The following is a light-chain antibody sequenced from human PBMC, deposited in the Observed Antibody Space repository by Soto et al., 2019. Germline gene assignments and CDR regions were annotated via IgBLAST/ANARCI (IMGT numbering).Light chain of an antibody. J-gene: IGKJ2*01. CDR3: QHYETSPPSYT. V-gene: IGKV3-20*01. CDR2: GAS. Sequence: EIVLTQSPGTLSLSPGERATLSCRASQSLTSNYLAWYQQKPGQAPRLLIFGASSRATGIPDRFSGSGSGSYFTLTISRMEPEDFAVYYCQHYETSPPSYTFGRGTKLEIK. CDR1: QSLTSNY.